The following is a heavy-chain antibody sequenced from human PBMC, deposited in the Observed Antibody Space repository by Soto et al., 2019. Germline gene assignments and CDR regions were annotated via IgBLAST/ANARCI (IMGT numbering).Heavy chain of an antibody. CDR2: IYYSGST. J-gene: IGHJ3*02. Sequence: QVQLQESGPGLVKPSETLSLTCTVSGGSISSYYWSWIRQPPGKGLEWIGYIYYSGSTNYNPSLKSRVTISVDTSKNQFSLKLSSVTAADTAVYYCARVNEATTDAFDIWGQGTMVTVSS. D-gene: IGHD5-12*01. CDR3: ARVNEATTDAFDI. CDR1: GGSISSYY. V-gene: IGHV4-59*01.